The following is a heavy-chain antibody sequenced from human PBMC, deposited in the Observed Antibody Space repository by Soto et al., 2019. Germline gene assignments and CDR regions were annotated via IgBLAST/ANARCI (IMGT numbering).Heavy chain of an antibody. CDR3: SIALFFLTGYYKGGFYYFDS. Sequence: SETLSLTCTVSGGSNSSYYWSWIRQPPGKGLEWIGYISYSGSSTYNPSLRSRVTISVHTSKNQFDLSLKSVTAADTAVYYCSIALFFLTGYYKGGFYYFDSWGQGTLVTVSS. V-gene: IGHV4-59*03. J-gene: IGHJ4*02. CDR2: ISYSGSS. CDR1: GGSNSSYY. D-gene: IGHD3-9*01.